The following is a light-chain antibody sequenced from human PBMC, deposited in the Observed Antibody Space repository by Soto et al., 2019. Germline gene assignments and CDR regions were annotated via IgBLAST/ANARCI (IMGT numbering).Light chain of an antibody. J-gene: IGLJ1*01. CDR2: EIN. V-gene: IGLV2-8*01. Sequence: ALAQPPSASGSPGQSVTVSCTGTSSDVGAYDYVSWYQQHPGKAPKLMIYEINKRPSGVPDRFSGSKSGNTASLTVSGLQAEDEADYYCSSFAGSNNFPYVFGTGTKVTVL. CDR1: SSDVGAYDY. CDR3: SSFAGSNNFPYV.